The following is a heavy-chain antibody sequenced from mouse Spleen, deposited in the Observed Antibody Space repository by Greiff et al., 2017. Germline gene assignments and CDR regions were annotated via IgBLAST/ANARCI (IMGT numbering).Heavy chain of an antibody. CDR1: GYTFTDYE. CDR2: IDPETGGT. V-gene: IGHV1-15*01. Sequence: SGAELVRPGASVTLSCKASGYTFTDYEMHWVKQTPVHGLEWIGAIDPETGGTAYKQKFKGKAILTADKSSSTAYMELRSLTSEDSAVYYCTSRQSWFAYWGQGTLVTVSA. J-gene: IGHJ3*01. CDR3: TSRQSWFAY. D-gene: IGHD3-2*01.